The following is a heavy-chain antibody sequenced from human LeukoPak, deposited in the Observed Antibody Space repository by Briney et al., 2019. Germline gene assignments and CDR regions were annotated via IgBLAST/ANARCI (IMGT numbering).Heavy chain of an antibody. CDR2: INHSGST. CDR3: ARGFGGSSWYIFYGMDV. Sequence: SETLSLTCAVYGGSFSGYYWSWIRQPPGKGLEWIGEINHSGSTNYNPSLKSRVTISVDTSKNQFSLKLSSVTAADTAVYYCARGFGGSSWYIFYGMDVWGQRTTVTVSS. J-gene: IGHJ6*02. D-gene: IGHD6-13*01. V-gene: IGHV4-34*01. CDR1: GGSFSGYY.